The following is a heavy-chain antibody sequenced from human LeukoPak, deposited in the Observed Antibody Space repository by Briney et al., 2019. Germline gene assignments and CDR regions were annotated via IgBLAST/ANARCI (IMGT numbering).Heavy chain of an antibody. V-gene: IGHV3-30*04. Sequence: PGGSLRLSCAPSGFTFSSYAMHWVRQAPGKGLEWVAVISYDGSNKYYADSVKGRFTISRDNSKNTLYLQMNSLRAEDTAVYYCAREGYYGSGRPFDYWGQGTLVTVSS. CDR2: ISYDGSNK. D-gene: IGHD3-10*01. J-gene: IGHJ4*02. CDR1: GFTFSSYA. CDR3: AREGYYGSGRPFDY.